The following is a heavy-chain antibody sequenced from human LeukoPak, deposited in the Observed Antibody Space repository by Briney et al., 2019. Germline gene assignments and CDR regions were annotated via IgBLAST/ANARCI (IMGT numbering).Heavy chain of an antibody. D-gene: IGHD5-18*01. J-gene: IGHJ4*02. CDR3: ARGVVDTAMATDFDY. V-gene: IGHV4-39*07. CDR2: IYYSGST. Sequence: SETLSLTCTVSGGSISSSSYYWGWIRQPPGKGLEWIGSIYYSGSTYYNPSLKSRVTISVDTSKNQFSLKLSSVTAADTAVYYCARGVVDTAMATDFDYWGQGTLVTVSS. CDR1: GGSISSSSYY.